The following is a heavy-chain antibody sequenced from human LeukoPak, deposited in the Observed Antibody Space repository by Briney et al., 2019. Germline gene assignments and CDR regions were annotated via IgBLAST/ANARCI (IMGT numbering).Heavy chain of an antibody. V-gene: IGHV3-7*03. J-gene: IGHJ4*02. CDR2: IKQDGSEK. CDR3: ARDEMSLTAAAFDY. D-gene: IGHD6-6*01. Sequence: GGSLRLSCAASGFTFSGYWMSWVRQAPGKGLEWVANIKQDGSEKYYVDSVKGRFTISRDNAKNSLYLQMNSLRAEDTAVYYCARDEMSLTAAAFDYWGQGTLVTVSS. CDR1: GFTFSGYW.